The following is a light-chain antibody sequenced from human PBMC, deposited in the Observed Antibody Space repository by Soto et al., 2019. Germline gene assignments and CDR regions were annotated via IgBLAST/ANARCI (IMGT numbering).Light chain of an antibody. J-gene: IGKJ2*01. V-gene: IGKV3-15*01. CDR3: HQYYNWPYT. Sequence: EIVMTQSPATLSVSPGERATLSCRASQSVSSNLAWYQQKPGQAPRLLIYGASTRATSIPARFSGSGSGTEFTLTISSLQSEDFAVYYCHQYYNWPYTLGQGTNLEIK. CDR2: GAS. CDR1: QSVSSN.